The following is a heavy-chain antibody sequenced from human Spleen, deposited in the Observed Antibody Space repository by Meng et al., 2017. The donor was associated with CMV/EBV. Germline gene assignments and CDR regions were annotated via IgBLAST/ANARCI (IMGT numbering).Heavy chain of an antibody. CDR3: ARDVHLLGYDFWSGFWH. V-gene: IGHV3-30*04. CDR2: ISYDGSNK. D-gene: IGHD3-3*01. J-gene: IGHJ4*02. CDR1: GFTFSSYA. Sequence: GESLKISCAASGFTFSSYAMHWVRQAPGKGLEWVAVISYDGSNKYYADSVKGRFTISRDNAESSVYLQMNSLRAEDTALYYCARDVHLLGYDFWSGFWHWGQGTLVTVSS.